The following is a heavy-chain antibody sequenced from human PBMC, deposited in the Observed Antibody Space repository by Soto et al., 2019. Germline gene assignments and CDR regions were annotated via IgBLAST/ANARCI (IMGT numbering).Heavy chain of an antibody. CDR1: GGTFSSYA. Sequence: QVQLVQSGAEVKKPGSSVKVSCKASGGTFSSYAISSGRQAPGQGIEWMGGIVPIFGTANYAQKFQGRVTITADESTSTAYMELSSLRSEDTAVYYCARALMVAFGGVSVIPRQEYYGMDVWGQGTTVTVSS. CDR3: ARALMVAFGGVSVIPRQEYYGMDV. V-gene: IGHV1-69*12. D-gene: IGHD3-16*02. CDR2: IVPIFGTA. J-gene: IGHJ6*02.